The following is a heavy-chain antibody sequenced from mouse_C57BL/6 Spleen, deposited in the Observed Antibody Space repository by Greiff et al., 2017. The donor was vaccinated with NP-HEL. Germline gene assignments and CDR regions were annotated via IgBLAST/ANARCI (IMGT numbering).Heavy chain of an antibody. CDR1: GYTFTSYW. D-gene: IGHD2-3*01. CDR3: ARWDGYFPMDY. J-gene: IGHJ4*01. V-gene: IGHV1-53*01. CDR2: INPSNGGT. Sequence: QVQLQQPGTELVKPGASVKLSCKASGYTFTSYWMHWVKQRTGQGLEWIGNINPSNGGTNSNEKFKSKATLTVDKSSSTAYMQLSSLTSEDSAVYYCARWDGYFPMDYWGQGTSVTVSS.